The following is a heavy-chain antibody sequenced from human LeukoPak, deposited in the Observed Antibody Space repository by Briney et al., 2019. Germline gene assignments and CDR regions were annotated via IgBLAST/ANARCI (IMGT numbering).Heavy chain of an antibody. D-gene: IGHD3-3*01. Sequence: NLGESLKISCQGFGYSFTSYWIGWVRQMPGRGLEWMGIIYPGDSDTRYSPSFQGQATISADKSISTAYLQWRSLKASDTAMYYCARHGLYDFWSGRGNDYWGQGTLVTVSS. CDR1: GYSFTSYW. V-gene: IGHV5-51*01. CDR2: IYPGDSDT. J-gene: IGHJ4*02. CDR3: ARHGLYDFWSGRGNDY.